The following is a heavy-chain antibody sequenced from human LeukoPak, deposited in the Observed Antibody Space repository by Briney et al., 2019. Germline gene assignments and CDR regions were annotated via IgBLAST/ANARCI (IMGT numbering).Heavy chain of an antibody. CDR2: ISHRGST. CDR1: VYPISSGYY. J-gene: IGHJ4*02. Sequence: PSETLSLTCTVSVYPISSGYYWGWLRQPPGKGLEWVGSISHRGSTYYNPSLRSRVTMSVDTSKNQFSLKMSSVTAADTAVYYCARGRYYYGSGSHFDYWGQGTLVIVSS. CDR3: ARGRYYYGSGSHFDY. D-gene: IGHD3-10*01. V-gene: IGHV4-38-2*02.